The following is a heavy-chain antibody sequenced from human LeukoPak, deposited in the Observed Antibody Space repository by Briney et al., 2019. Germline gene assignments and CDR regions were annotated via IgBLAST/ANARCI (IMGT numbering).Heavy chain of an antibody. CDR2: ISYDGSNK. Sequence: GRSLRLSCAASGFTFSSYAMHWVRQAPGKGLEWVAVISYDGSNKYYADSVKGRFTISRDNSKNTLYPQMNSLRAEDTAVYYCAREGLYSYGPFDYWGRGTLVTVSS. V-gene: IGHV3-30*04. CDR3: AREGLYSYGPFDY. J-gene: IGHJ4*02. CDR1: GFTFSSYA. D-gene: IGHD5-18*01.